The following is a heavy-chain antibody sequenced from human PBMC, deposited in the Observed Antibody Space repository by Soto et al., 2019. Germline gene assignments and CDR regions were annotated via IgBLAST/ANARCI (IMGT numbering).Heavy chain of an antibody. CDR3: ARGRWYSNYVWFDP. CDR1: GGSFSGYY. V-gene: IGHV4-34*01. CDR2: INHSGST. Sequence: SETLSLTCAVYGGSFSGYYWSWIRQPPGKGLEWIGEINHSGSTNFNPSLKSRVTISIDTSKNQFSLKESSVTAADTAVYYCARGRWYSNYVWFDPWGQGTLVTVSS. J-gene: IGHJ5*02. D-gene: IGHD4-4*01.